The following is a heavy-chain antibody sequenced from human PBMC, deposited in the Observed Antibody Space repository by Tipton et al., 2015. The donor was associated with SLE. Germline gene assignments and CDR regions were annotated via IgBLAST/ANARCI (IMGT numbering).Heavy chain of an antibody. CDR3: ATFGEYNGNSLDC. CDR1: GYTFTSYG. Sequence: QLVQSGAEVKKSGASVKVSCKASGYTFTSYGISWVRQAPGQGLEWMGWINTFNGNTNYAQKFQDRVTVTTDTSTTSAYMELRSLRSDDTAVYYGATFGEYNGNSLDCWGQGTLVTVSS. CDR2: INTFNGNT. J-gene: IGHJ4*02. D-gene: IGHD1-7*01. V-gene: IGHV1-18*01.